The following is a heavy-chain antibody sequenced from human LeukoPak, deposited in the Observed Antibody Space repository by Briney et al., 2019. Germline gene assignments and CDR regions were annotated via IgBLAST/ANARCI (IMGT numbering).Heavy chain of an antibody. CDR2: IYYSGST. J-gene: IGHJ4*02. Sequence: KPSETLSLTCTVSGGSISSYYWSWIRQPPGKGLEWIGYIYYSGSTNYNPSLKSRVTISVDTSKNQFSLKLSSVTAADTAVYYCARGRLDSGGYYHFDYWGQGTLVTVSS. CDR3: ARGRLDSGGYYHFDY. CDR1: GGSISSYY. V-gene: IGHV4-59*01. D-gene: IGHD3-22*01.